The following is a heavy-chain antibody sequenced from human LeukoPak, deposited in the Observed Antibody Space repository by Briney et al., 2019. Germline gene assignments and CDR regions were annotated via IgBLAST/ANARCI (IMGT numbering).Heavy chain of an antibody. J-gene: IGHJ4*02. CDR2: VSDDGSKT. CDR1: GFTFSSFA. V-gene: IGHV3-30*15. D-gene: IGHD3-10*01. CDR3: AKDWDGSGSYMGF. Sequence: GGSLRLFCAASGFTFSSFAIHWVRQAPGKGLEWVALVSDDGSKTYYADSVKGRFTISRDNSKNTIFLQISSLRAEDTAVYYCAKDWDGSGSYMGFWGQGTLVTVSS.